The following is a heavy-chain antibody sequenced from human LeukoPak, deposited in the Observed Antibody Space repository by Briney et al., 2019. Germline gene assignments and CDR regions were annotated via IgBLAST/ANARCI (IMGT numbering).Heavy chain of an antibody. CDR3: ARVSSDIVVVTADGPPYDAFDI. CDR1: GYSISSGYY. Sequence: PSETLSLTCTVSGYSISSGYYWGWIRQPPGKGLEWIGSIYHSGSTYYNPSLKSRVTISVYTSKNQFSLKLSSVTAADTAVYYCARVSSDIVVVTADGPPYDAFDIWGQGTMVTVSS. V-gene: IGHV4-38-2*02. J-gene: IGHJ3*02. D-gene: IGHD2-21*02. CDR2: IYHSGST.